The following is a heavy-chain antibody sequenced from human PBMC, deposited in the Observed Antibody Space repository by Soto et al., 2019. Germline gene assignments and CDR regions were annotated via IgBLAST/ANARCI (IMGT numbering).Heavy chain of an antibody. CDR2: INPSGGST. D-gene: IGHD3-3*02. CDR3: ASDLAIATFDN. CDR1: GYTFTSYY. V-gene: IGHV1-46*01. J-gene: IGHJ4*02. Sequence: ASVKVSCKASGYTFTSYYMHWVRQAPGQGLEWMRIINPSGGSTSYAQKFQGRVTMTRDTSTSTVYMELSSLRSEDTAVYYCASDLAIATFDNLGLGNLVTISS.